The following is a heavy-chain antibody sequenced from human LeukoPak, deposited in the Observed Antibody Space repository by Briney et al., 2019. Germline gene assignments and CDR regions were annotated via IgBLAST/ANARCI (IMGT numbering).Heavy chain of an antibody. CDR3: AREGHSGDYFDY. V-gene: IGHV3-7*05. CDR2: IKRDGGEK. J-gene: IGHJ4*02. Sequence: GGSLRLSCVVSGFTFSSYWMSWVRQAPGKGLEWVANIKRDGGEKYYVDSVKGRFTISRDNAKESLYLQMNSLRAEDTAVYYCAREGHSGDYFDYWGQGTLVTVSS. CDR1: GFTFSSYW. D-gene: IGHD2-21*01.